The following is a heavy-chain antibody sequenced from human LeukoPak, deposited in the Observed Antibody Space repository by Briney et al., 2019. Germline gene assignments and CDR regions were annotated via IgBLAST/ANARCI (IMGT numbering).Heavy chain of an antibody. D-gene: IGHD2-8*02. Sequence: PSETLSLTCTVSGGSISRDYWSWIRQPPGKGLEWVANIKSDGSDKYYVESVKGRFTISRDNAKNSLYLQMNSLRAEDTAVYYCARGNWWIGAAQYCDYWGRGTLVTVSS. CDR3: ARGNWWIGAAQYCDY. J-gene: IGHJ4*02. CDR2: IKSDGSDK. V-gene: IGHV3-7*01. CDR1: GGSISRDY.